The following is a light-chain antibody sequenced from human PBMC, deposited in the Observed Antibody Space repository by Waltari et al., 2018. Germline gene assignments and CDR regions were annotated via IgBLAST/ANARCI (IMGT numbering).Light chain of an antibody. CDR2: DAT. Sequence: EIVLTQSPATLSLSPGERATLSCRASQTVDMNFVAWYQHKRGQPPRLLIYDATSRATGIPDRFTGSGSGTDFTLTISRLEPEDFAVYYCQQCSSPPLTFGGGTRVEIK. V-gene: IGKV3-20*01. J-gene: IGKJ4*01. CDR3: QQCSSPPLT. CDR1: QTVDMNF.